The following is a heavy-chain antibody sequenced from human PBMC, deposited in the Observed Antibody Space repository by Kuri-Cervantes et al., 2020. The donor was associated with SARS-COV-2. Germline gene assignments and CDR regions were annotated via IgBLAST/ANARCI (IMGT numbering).Heavy chain of an antibody. J-gene: IGHJ4*02. Sequence: SGPTLVKPTQTLTLTCTFSGFSLSTSGVGVGWIRQPPAKALEWLAFIYWNDDKRYSPSLQNRLTITKDTSKNQVVLTMTNMDPVDTATYYCAHQGVLLGWVLYGGDTYTSREYSDYWGQGTLVTVSS. CDR3: AHQGVLLGWVLYGGDTYTSREYSDY. V-gene: IGHV2-5*01. CDR2: IYWNDDK. CDR1: GFSLSTSGVG. D-gene: IGHD3-3*01.